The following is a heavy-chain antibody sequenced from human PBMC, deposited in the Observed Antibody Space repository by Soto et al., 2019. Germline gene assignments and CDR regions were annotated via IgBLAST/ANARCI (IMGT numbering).Heavy chain of an antibody. Sequence: EVQLVESGGGLVQTGGSLRLSCAASGFTFIRDWMHWVRQAPGKGLVWVSHLNRDGSSTSYADSVNGRFTISRDNARNTLFLQMNSLRAEDTAVYYCARGLKWGLFDYWGQGTLVTVSS. CDR2: LNRDGSST. V-gene: IGHV3-74*01. D-gene: IGHD4-4*01. J-gene: IGHJ4*02. CDR1: GFTFIRDW. CDR3: ARGLKWGLFDY.